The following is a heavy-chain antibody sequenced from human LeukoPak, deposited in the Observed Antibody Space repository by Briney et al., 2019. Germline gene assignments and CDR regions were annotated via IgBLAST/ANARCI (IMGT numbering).Heavy chain of an antibody. CDR1: GYTFTSYD. CDR3: ARVSSSRWYVIRGYFQH. V-gene: IGHV1-8*01. J-gene: IGHJ1*01. CDR2: MNPNSGNT. D-gene: IGHD6-13*01. Sequence: ASVKVSCKASGYTFTSYDINWVRQATGQGLEWMGWMNPNSGNTGYAQKFQGRVTMTRNTSISTAYMELSSLRSEDTAVYYCARVSSSRWYVIRGYFQHWGQGTLVTVSS.